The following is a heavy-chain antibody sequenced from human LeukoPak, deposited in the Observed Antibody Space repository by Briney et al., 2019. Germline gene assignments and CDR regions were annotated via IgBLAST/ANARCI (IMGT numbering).Heavy chain of an antibody. V-gene: IGHV3-23*01. D-gene: IGHD6-13*01. CDR2: ISGSGSST. Sequence: GGSLRLSCVASGFTFSDYAMSWVRQAPGKGLEWVSAISGSGSSTYYADSVRGRFTVSRDNSKNTLYLQMNSLRAEDTAVYYCAKDGSSSWSPLNFDYWGRGTLVTVSS. CDR3: AKDGSSSWSPLNFDY. CDR1: GFTFSDYA. J-gene: IGHJ4*02.